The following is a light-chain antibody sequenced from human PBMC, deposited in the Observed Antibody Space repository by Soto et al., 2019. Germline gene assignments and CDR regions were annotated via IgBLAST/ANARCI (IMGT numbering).Light chain of an antibody. Sequence: QSVLTQPPSASGTPGQRVTISCSGSNSNIGRNTVNWYQQLPGAAPNLLIYSNNQRPSGVPDRFSGSKSGTSASLAISGLQSEDEADYYCAAWDDSLNGPVFGGGTKLTVL. CDR2: SNN. CDR1: NSNIGRNT. J-gene: IGLJ2*01. V-gene: IGLV1-44*01. CDR3: AAWDDSLNGPV.